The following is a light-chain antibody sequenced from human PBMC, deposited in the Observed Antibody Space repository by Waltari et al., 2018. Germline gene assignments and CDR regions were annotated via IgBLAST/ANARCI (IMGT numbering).Light chain of an antibody. J-gene: IGKJ5*01. CDR3: QQFYTTPMT. V-gene: IGKV4-1*01. CDR2: WAS. Sequence: DIVMTQSPDSLAVSLGERATINCKSSQSVLYSSNNKNYVAWYQQKPGQPTKLLVDWASTRESGVPDRFSAGGSGTDFTLTISSLQAEDVAVYYCQQFYTTPMTFGQGTRLEIK. CDR1: QSVLYSSNNKNY.